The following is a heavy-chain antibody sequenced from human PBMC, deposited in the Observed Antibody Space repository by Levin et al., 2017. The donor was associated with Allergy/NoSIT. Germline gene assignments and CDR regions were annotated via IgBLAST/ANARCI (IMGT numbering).Heavy chain of an antibody. D-gene: IGHD6-25*01. J-gene: IGHJ6*02. CDR1: GFIFGDSA. CDR3: VKDMATNTPPAAGFYYYGLEI. CDR2: ISWNGNII. Sequence: RTGGSLRLSCTVSGFIFGDSAMHWVRQVPGKGLEWVSGISWNGNIIAYRDSVKGRFTISRDNAKRILYLEMSSLRMEDTALYYCVKDMATNTPPAAGFYYYGLEIWGQGTTVTVSS. V-gene: IGHV3-9*01.